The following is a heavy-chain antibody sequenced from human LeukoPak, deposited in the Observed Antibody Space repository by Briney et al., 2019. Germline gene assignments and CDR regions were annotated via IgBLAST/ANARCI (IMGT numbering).Heavy chain of an antibody. V-gene: IGHV1-18*04. CDR1: GYTFTGYY. J-gene: IGHJ6*03. CDR3: ARIVVPAALYYYYYYMDV. Sequence: ASVKVSCKASGYTFTGYYMHWVRQAPGQGLEWMGWISAYNGNTNYAQKLQGRVTMTTDTSTSTAYMELRSLRSDDTAVYYCARIVVPAALYYYYYYMDVWGKGTTVTVSS. CDR2: ISAYNGNT. D-gene: IGHD2-2*01.